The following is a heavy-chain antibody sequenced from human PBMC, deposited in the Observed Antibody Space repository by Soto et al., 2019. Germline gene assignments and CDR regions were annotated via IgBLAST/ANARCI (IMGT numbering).Heavy chain of an antibody. D-gene: IGHD6-19*01. CDR1: GFTFSSYG. CDR2: IWYDGSNK. Sequence: GGSLRLSCAASGFTFSSYGMHWVRQAPGKGLEWVAVIWYDGSNKYYADSVKGRFTISRDNSKNTLYLQMNSLRAEDTAVYYCARDFGSGWSEFDYWGQGTLVTVSS. V-gene: IGHV3-33*01. J-gene: IGHJ4*02. CDR3: ARDFGSGWSEFDY.